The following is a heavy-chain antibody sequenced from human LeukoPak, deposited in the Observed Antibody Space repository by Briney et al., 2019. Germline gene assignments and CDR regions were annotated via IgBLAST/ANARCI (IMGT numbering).Heavy chain of an antibody. CDR2: FRTTDNYI. J-gene: IGHJ3*02. D-gene: IGHD6-13*01. Sequence: GGSLRLSCAASGFTFSSYSMNWVRQAPGKGLEWVSSFRTTDNYISYADSVKGRFTISRDDATNSVYLQMNSLRAEDTAVYYCTRSLIAAAGTGAFDMWGRGTMVTVSS. V-gene: IGHV3-21*06. CDR1: GFTFSSYS. CDR3: TRSLIAAAGTGAFDM.